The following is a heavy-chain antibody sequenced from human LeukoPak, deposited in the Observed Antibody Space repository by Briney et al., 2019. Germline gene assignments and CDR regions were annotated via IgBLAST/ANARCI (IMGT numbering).Heavy chain of an antibody. CDR3: AGSEGYWYFDL. V-gene: IGHV4-59*08. J-gene: IGHJ2*01. CDR1: GGSISSYY. CDR2: IYHSGST. Sequence: PSETLSLTCTVSGGSISSYYWSWIRQPPGKGLEWIGYIYHSGSTNYNPSLKSRVTISVDTSKNQFSLKLSSVTAADTAVYYCAGSEGYWYFDLWGRGTLVTVSS.